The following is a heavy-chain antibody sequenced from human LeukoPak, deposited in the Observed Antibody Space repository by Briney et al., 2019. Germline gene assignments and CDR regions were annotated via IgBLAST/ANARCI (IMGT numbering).Heavy chain of an antibody. CDR3: ARGGWELLGGYFDY. CDR2: IYHSGST. D-gene: IGHD1-26*01. J-gene: IGHJ4*02. CDR1: GYSISSGYY. Sequence: SETLSLTCTVSGYSISSGYYWGWIRQPPGKGLEWIGSIYHSGSTYYNPSLKSRVTISVDTSKNQFSLKLSSVTAADTAVYYCARGGWELLGGYFDYWGQGTLVTVSS. V-gene: IGHV4-38-2*02.